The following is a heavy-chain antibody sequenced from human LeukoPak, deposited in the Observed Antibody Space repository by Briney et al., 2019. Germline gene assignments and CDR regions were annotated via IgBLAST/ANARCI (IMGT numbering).Heavy chain of an antibody. J-gene: IGHJ4*02. Sequence: PSETLSLTCTVSGGSISSGSYYWSWIRQPAGKGLEWIGRIYTSGSTNYNPSLKSRVTISVDTSKNQFSLKLSSVTAADTAVYYCARGGGADTYDYVWGSYRLPLDYWGQGTLVTVSS. V-gene: IGHV4-61*02. CDR2: IYTSGST. D-gene: IGHD3-16*02. CDR3: ARGGGADTYDYVWGSYRLPLDY. CDR1: GGSISSGSYY.